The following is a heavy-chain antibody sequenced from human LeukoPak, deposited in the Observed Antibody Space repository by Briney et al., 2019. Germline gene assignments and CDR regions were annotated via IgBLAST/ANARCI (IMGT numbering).Heavy chain of an antibody. Sequence: ASVKVSCKASGYTFTGYYMHWVRQAPGQGLEWMGWINPNSGGTNYAQKFQGWVTMTRDTSTSTVYMELSSLRSEDTAVYYCASQPKENDCSSTSCYTNWFDPWGQGTLVTVSS. V-gene: IGHV1-2*04. D-gene: IGHD2-2*02. CDR1: GYTFTGYY. CDR3: ASQPKENDCSSTSCYTNWFDP. CDR2: INPNSGGT. J-gene: IGHJ5*02.